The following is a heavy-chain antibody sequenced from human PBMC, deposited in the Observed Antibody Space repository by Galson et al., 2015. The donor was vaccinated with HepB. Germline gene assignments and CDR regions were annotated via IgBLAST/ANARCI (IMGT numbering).Heavy chain of an antibody. D-gene: IGHD6-19*01. Sequence: SVKVSCKASGYTFTSYYMHWVRQAPGQGLEWMGIINPSGGSTSYAQKFQGRVTMTRDTSTSTVYMELSSLRSEDTAVYYCASSYIAVAGTGDYWGQGTLVTVSS. V-gene: IGHV1-46*01. CDR1: GYTFTSYY. CDR2: INPSGGST. CDR3: ASSYIAVAGTGDY. J-gene: IGHJ4*02.